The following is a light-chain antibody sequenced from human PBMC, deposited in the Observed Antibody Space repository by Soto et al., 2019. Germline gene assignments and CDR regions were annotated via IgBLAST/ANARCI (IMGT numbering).Light chain of an antibody. CDR1: QSVSSN. Sequence: EVVVTQSPATLSVSPGERATLSCRTSQSVSSNLAWYQQNPGQAPRLLFYGASTRATGVPARFSGSGSATDFTLTIHSLQSDDVAVYYCQQYNKWPWTFGQGTKVYIK. V-gene: IGKV3-15*01. J-gene: IGKJ1*01. CDR3: QQYNKWPWT. CDR2: GAS.